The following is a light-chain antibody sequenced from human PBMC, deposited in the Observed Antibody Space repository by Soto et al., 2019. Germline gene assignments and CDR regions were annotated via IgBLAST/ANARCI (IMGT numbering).Light chain of an antibody. CDR3: QQYNNWLT. Sequence: EIAMAQSPAALPVSPGERATLSCRASQSVSSNLAWYQQKPGQAPRLLIYGASTRATGIPARFSGRGSGTEFTLTISSLQSEDFAVYYCQQYNNWLTFGQGTKV. CDR2: GAS. V-gene: IGKV3-15*01. CDR1: QSVSSN. J-gene: IGKJ1*01.